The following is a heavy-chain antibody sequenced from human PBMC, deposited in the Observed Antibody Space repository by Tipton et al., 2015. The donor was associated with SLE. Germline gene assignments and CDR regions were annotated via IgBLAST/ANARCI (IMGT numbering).Heavy chain of an antibody. CDR1: GGSFSGYY. CDR2: INHSGST. V-gene: IGHV4-34*01. J-gene: IGHJ4*02. Sequence: TLSLTCAVYGGSFSGYYWSWIRQPPGKGLEWIGEINHSGSTNYNPSLKSRVTISVDTSKNQFSLKLSSVTAADTAVYYCARGVGRLLWFGELSEAEYYFDYWGQGTLVTVSS. D-gene: IGHD3-10*01. CDR3: ARGVGRLLWFGELSEAEYYFDY.